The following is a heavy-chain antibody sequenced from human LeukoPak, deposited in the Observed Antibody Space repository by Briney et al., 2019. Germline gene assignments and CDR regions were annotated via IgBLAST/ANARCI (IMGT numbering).Heavy chain of an antibody. V-gene: IGHV1-3*01. CDR3: ARGRYCSSPSCYKPTNPRFDP. J-gene: IGHJ5*02. CDR2: INAGNGNT. Sequence: ASVKVSCKASGYTFTSYAMHWVRQAPGQWLEWMGWINAGNGNTKHSQKFQGRVTITRDTSANTAYMEVSSLRSEDTAVYYCARGRYCSSPSCYKPTNPRFDPWGQGTLVTVSS. D-gene: IGHD2-2*02. CDR1: GYTFTSYA.